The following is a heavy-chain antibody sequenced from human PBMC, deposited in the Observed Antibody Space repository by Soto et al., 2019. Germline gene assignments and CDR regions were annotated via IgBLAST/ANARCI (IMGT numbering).Heavy chain of an antibody. CDR3: AINRYFYDECGFSPTYFDS. CDR2: IYYSGAT. D-gene: IGHD3-22*01. CDR1: GGYITSVEYY. J-gene: IGHJ4*02. Sequence: SETLSLPCTVAGGYITSVEYYWIWIRQPPGKGLEWIGYIYYSGATYYNPSLKSRVTISVDTSKGQFSLNLTSVTAADTAVYYCAINRYFYDECGFSPTYFDSWCQGTLVTAS. V-gene: IGHV4-30-4*08.